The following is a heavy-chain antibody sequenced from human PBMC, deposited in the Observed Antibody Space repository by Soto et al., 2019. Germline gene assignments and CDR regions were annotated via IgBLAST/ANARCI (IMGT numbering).Heavy chain of an antibody. CDR3: ARGSGYNFY. CDR1: GYSFTSHW. V-gene: IGHV5-51*01. J-gene: IGHJ4*02. Sequence: GESLHISCEASGYSFTSHWIVWVRQMPGKGLEWMGIIYPSDSDTKYSPSFQGQVTISVDKSISTAYLQWSSLKASDTAMYYCARGSGYNFYWGQGTLVTVSS. D-gene: IGHD5-12*01. CDR2: IYPSDSDT.